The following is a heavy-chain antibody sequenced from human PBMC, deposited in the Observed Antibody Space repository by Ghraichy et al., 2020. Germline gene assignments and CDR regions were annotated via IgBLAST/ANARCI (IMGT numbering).Heavy chain of an antibody. D-gene: IGHD1-26*01. CDR1: GFTFSNYA. Sequence: GESLNISCSASGFTFSNYAMHWVRQAPGKGLEYVSAVSSDGGSTYYADSVKGRFTISRDNSKNTLYLQMSSLRAEDTAVYYCVKDPGYSGTWGYFDYWGQGTLVTVSS. CDR2: VSSDGGST. J-gene: IGHJ4*02. CDR3: VKDPGYSGTWGYFDY. V-gene: IGHV3-64D*06.